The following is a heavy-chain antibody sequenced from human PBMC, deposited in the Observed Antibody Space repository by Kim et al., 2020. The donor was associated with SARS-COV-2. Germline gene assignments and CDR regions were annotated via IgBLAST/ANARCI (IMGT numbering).Heavy chain of an antibody. D-gene: IGHD6-13*01. V-gene: IGHV1-46*01. CDR3: GIFIAASGTAYFDL. Sequence: AEKFQGRVTMTRDTSTSTAYMELSSLRSEDTAMYYCGIFIAASGTAYFDLWGRGTLVTVSS. J-gene: IGHJ2*01.